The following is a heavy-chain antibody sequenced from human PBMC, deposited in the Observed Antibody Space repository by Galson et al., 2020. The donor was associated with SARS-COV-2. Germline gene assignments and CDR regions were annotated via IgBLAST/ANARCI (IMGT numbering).Heavy chain of an antibody. CDR1: GFTVSSKY. D-gene: IGHD3-10*01. CDR3: AGDPVPEV. CDR2: INSAGIT. V-gene: IGHV3-53*01. Sequence: GGSLRLSCAASGFTVSSKYMNWVRQAPGKGLELVSVINSAGITDYADSVKGRFTISRDISKNTVYLQMNSLRPEDTAVYYCAGDPVPEVWGHGTSVTVSS. J-gene: IGHJ6*02.